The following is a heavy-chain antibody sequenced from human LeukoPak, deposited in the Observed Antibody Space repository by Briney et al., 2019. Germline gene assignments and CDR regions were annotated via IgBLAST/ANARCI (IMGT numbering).Heavy chain of an antibody. J-gene: IGHJ5*02. CDR2: IWYDGSNE. CDR3: ARDWGIDT. V-gene: IGHV3-33*01. Sequence: PGRSLRLSCAASGFTFTDYGIHWVRQAPGKGLEWVAVIWYDGSNEYYADSVKGRFTISRDSSKNTLWLQMNSLRVEDTAIYYCARDWGIDTWGQGTLVTVSS. CDR1: GFTFTDYG. D-gene: IGHD3-16*01.